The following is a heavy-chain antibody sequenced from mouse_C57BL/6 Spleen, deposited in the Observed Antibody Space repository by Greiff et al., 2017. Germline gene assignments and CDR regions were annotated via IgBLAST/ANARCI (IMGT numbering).Heavy chain of an antibody. V-gene: IGHV1-52*01. CDR1: GYTFTSYW. J-gene: IGHJ3*01. D-gene: IGHD2-4*01. CDR2: IDPSDSET. Sequence: QVQLQQPGAELVRPGSSVKLSCKASGYTFTSYWMHWVKQRPIQGLEWIGNIDPSDSETHYNQKFRDKATLTVDKSSGTAYMQLSSLTSEDSAVYCCARGDYDSWFAYWGQGTLVTVSA. CDR3: ARGDYDSWFAY.